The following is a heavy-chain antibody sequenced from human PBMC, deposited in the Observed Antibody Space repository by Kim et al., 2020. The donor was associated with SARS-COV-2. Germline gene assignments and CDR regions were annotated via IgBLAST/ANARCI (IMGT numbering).Heavy chain of an antibody. J-gene: IGHJ6*03. V-gene: IGHV4-30-2*05. Sequence: LKSRVTISVDTSKNQFSLKLSSVTAADTAVYYCAREWGPLANYYYYMDVWGKGTTVTVSS. CDR3: AREWGPLANYYYYMDV. D-gene: IGHD7-27*01.